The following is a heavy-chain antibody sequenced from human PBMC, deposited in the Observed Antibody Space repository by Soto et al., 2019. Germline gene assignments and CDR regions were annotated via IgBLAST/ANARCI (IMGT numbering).Heavy chain of an antibody. CDR1: GFTLSGSV. CDR3: SRPGYSNYDSDY. CDR2: IRSRSHGYAT. V-gene: IGHV3-73*02. J-gene: IGHJ4*02. D-gene: IGHD5-12*01. Sequence: EVQLVESGGGLVQPGGSLQLSCAASGFTLSGSVIYWVRQPSGKGLEWVGRIRSRSHGYATAYAASVRGRFTISRDDSKHTAYLQMTSLKTEVTAVYYCSRPGYSNYDSDYWGQGTLVTVSS.